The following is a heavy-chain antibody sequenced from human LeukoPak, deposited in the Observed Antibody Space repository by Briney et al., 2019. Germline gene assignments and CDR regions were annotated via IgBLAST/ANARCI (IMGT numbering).Heavy chain of an antibody. CDR2: ISSSSSYI. J-gene: IGHJ3*02. CDR3: ARDRRTNDAFDI. CDR1: GFTFSSYS. V-gene: IGHV3-21*01. Sequence: PGGSLRLSCAASGFTFSSYSMNWVRQAPGKGLEWVSSISSSSSYIYYADSVKGRFTISRDNAKNSLYLQMNSLRAEDTAVYYCARDRRTNDAFDIWGQGTMVTVSS. D-gene: IGHD3-3*01.